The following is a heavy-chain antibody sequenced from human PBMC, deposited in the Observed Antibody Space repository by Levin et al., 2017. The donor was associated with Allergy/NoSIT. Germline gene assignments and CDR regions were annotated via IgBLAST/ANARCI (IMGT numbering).Heavy chain of an antibody. D-gene: IGHD2-2*01. CDR2: IRNKTKSYST. V-gene: IGHV3-72*01. CDR3: ARGGAYAPFDY. CDR1: GFTFSDHY. Sequence: GGSLRLSCAASGFTFSDHYMDWVRQAPGKGLEWVGRIRNKTKSYSTEYAASVKGRFTISRDDSKTSLFLQMNSLKTEDTAVYYCARGGAYAPFDYWGQGALVTVSS. J-gene: IGHJ4*02.